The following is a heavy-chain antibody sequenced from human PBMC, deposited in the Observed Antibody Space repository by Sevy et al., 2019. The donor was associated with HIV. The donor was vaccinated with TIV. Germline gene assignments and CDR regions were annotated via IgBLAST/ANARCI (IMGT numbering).Heavy chain of an antibody. Sequence: GGSLRLSCAASGFTFDDYAMHWVRQAPGKGLEWVSGISWNSGSIGYADSVKGRFTISKDNAKNSLYLQMNSLRAEDTDLDYRAKDKFSPAYCGGDCQSTYYYHGKDVWGQGTTVTVPS. CDR3: AKDKFSPAYCGGDCQSTYYYHGKDV. J-gene: IGHJ6*02. D-gene: IGHD2-21*02. CDR1: GFTFDDYA. CDR2: ISWNSGSI. V-gene: IGHV3-9*01.